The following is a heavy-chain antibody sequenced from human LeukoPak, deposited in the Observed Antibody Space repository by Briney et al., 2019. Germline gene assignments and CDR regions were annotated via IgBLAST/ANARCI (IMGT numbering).Heavy chain of an antibody. CDR2: INAGNGNT. Sequence: ASVKVSCKASGYTFTSYAMHWVRQAPGQRLEWMGWINAGNGNTKYSQEFQGRVTITRDTSASTAYMELSSLRSEDMAVYYCALVRLWPRVGYYCMDVWGKGTTVTVSS. D-gene: IGHD5-18*01. CDR3: ALVRLWPRVGYYCMDV. CDR1: GYTFTSYA. J-gene: IGHJ6*03. V-gene: IGHV1-3*03.